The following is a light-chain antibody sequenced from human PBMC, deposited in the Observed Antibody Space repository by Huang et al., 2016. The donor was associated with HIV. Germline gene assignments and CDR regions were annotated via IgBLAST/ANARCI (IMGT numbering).Light chain of an antibody. CDR3: HQYGSSPYT. J-gene: IGKJ2*01. CDR1: QSLAGNS. Sequence: EIVLTQSPDILPLSTGDRATLSCRATQSLAGNSLAWYQQKPGQAPRLLIYATSTRATGIPDRVSGSGSGTDFTLTISKLEPDDFALYYCHQYGSSPYTFGQGTML. CDR2: ATS. V-gene: IGKV3-20*01.